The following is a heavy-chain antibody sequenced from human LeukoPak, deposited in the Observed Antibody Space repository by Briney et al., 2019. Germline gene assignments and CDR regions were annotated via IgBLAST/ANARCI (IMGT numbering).Heavy chain of an antibody. Sequence: GASVKVSCKASGYTFTGYYMHLVRQAPGQGLEWMGRINPNSGGTNYAQKFQGRVTMTRDTSISTAYMELSRLRSDDTAVYYCARVPGDYDAFDIWGQGTMVTVSS. CDR2: INPNSGGT. CDR1: GYTFTGYY. V-gene: IGHV1-2*06. CDR3: ARVPGDYDAFDI. D-gene: IGHD4-17*01. J-gene: IGHJ3*02.